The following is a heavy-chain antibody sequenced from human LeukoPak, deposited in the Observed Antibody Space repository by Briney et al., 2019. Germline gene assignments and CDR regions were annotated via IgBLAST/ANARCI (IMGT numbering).Heavy chain of an antibody. D-gene: IGHD2-2*01. CDR3: ASSTSCYERGTCFDY. J-gene: IGHJ4*02. Sequence: SETPSLTCTVSGGSISSSSYYWGWIRQPPGKGLEWIGSIYYSGSTYYNPSLKSRVTISVDTSKNQFSLKLSSVTAADTAVYYCASSTSCYERGTCFDYWGQGTLVTVSS. CDR1: GGSISSSSYY. V-gene: IGHV4-39*07. CDR2: IYYSGST.